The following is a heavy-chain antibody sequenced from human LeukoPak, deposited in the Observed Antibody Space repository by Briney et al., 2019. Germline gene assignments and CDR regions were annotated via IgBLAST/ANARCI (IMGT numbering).Heavy chain of an antibody. CDR3: ARGDTTTFMTRYYFDY. V-gene: IGHV1-69*13. CDR1: GGTFTSSA. J-gene: IGHJ4*02. Sequence: ASVKVSCKAPGGTFTSSAFSWVRQAPGQGLEWMAVIIPIFGTATYAPKFQGRVTVTADESTSTAYMELTSLRFEDTAVYYCARGDTTTFMTRYYFDYWGQGTLVTVSS. D-gene: IGHD2/OR15-2a*01. CDR2: IIPIFGTA.